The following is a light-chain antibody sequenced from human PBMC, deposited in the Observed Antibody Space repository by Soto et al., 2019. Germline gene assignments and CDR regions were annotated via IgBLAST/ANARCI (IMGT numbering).Light chain of an antibody. CDR3: HQYGSNPFT. Sequence: EIVLTQSPGTLSLSPGDRATLSCRASQSVSTNYLAWYQQKLGQDPRLLIYGASSRATGIPDRWSVNGSGTDFTLAFSRLEPEEFAVCYCHQYGSNPFTFGPGTKGDIK. J-gene: IGKJ3*01. CDR2: GAS. V-gene: IGKV3-20*01. CDR1: QSVSTNY.